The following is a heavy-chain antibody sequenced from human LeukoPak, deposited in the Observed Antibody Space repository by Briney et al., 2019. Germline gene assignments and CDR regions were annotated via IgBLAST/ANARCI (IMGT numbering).Heavy chain of an antibody. J-gene: IGHJ6*02. Sequence: GGSLRLSCAASGFTFSSYAMHWVRQAPGKGLEWVAVISYDGSNKYYADSVKGRFTISRDNSKNTLYLQMNSLRAEDTAVYYCARGDYVLRFLEWAHPPHYGMDVWGQGITVTVSS. CDR1: GFTFSSYA. CDR2: ISYDGSNK. D-gene: IGHD3-3*01. V-gene: IGHV3-30*04. CDR3: ARGDYVLRFLEWAHPPHYGMDV.